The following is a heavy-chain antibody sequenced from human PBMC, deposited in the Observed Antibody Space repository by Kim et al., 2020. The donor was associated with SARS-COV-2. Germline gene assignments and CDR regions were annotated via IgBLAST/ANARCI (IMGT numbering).Heavy chain of an antibody. CDR3: ATASRLTLFDY. Sequence: GGSLRLSCAASGFTFSSYGMHWVRQAPGKGLEWVAVISYDGSNKYYADSVKGRFTISRDNSKNTLYLQMNSLRAEDTAVYYCATASRLTLFDYWCQGTLV. CDR2: ISYDGSNK. J-gene: IGHJ4*02. D-gene: IGHD6-13*01. V-gene: IGHV3-30*03. CDR1: GFTFSSYG.